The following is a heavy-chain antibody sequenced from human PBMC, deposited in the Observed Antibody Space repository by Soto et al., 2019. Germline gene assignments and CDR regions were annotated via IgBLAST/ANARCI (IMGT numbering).Heavy chain of an antibody. CDR1: GFTFSSYA. Sequence: GSLRLSCAASGFTFSSYAMSWVRQAPGKGLEWVSAISGSGGSTYYADSVKGRFTISRDNSKNTLYLQMNSLRAEDTAVYYCAKHGLLWFGDRNNQPYYYMDVWGKGTTVTVSS. CDR3: AKHGLLWFGDRNNQPYYYMDV. V-gene: IGHV3-23*01. J-gene: IGHJ6*03. D-gene: IGHD3-10*01. CDR2: ISGSGGST.